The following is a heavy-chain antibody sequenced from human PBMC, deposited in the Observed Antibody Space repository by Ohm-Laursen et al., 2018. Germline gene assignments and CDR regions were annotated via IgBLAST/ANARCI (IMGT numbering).Heavy chain of an antibody. D-gene: IGHD3-22*01. CDR3: AKDSSTGYYDSSGYENDVYYFDY. Sequence: SLRLSCTASGFTFSNYDMHWVRQATGKGLEWVSAIGTAGDTDYPGSVKGRFTISGENAKNSSYLQMNSLRAEDTAVYYCAKDSSTGYYDSSGYENDVYYFDYWGQGTLVTVSS. CDR1: GFTFSNYD. J-gene: IGHJ4*02. V-gene: IGHV3-13*01. CDR2: IGTAGDT.